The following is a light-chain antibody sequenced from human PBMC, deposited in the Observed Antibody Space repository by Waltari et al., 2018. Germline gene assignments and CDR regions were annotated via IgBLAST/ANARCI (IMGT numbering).Light chain of an antibody. CDR1: QGLVPSDGNTY. CDR3: MQGSLWPPT. CDR2: KVS. V-gene: IGKV2-30*02. Sequence: DVVLTQSPLSLPVTLGQPASISCRASQGLVPSDGNTYLTSFHQRPGPSPRRLIYKVSHRDSGVPDTFSGSGSGTDFTLKISRVEAEDVGVYYCMQGSLWPPTFGAGTKVEIK. J-gene: IGKJ4*01.